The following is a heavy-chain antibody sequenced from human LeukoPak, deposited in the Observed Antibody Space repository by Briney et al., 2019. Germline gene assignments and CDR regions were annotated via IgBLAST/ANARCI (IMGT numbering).Heavy chain of an antibody. Sequence: GGSLRLSCAASGFTLSSYAMHWVRQAPGKGLEWVAVISYDGSNKYYADSVKGRFTISRDNSKNTLYLQMNSLRAEDTAVYYCARDGSYYYDSSGYYDAFDIWGQGTMVTVSP. D-gene: IGHD3-22*01. CDR1: GFTLSSYA. J-gene: IGHJ3*02. CDR3: ARDGSYYYDSSGYYDAFDI. V-gene: IGHV3-30-3*01. CDR2: ISYDGSNK.